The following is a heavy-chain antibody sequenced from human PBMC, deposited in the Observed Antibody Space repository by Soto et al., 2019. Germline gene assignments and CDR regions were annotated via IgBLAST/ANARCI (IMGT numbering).Heavy chain of an antibody. J-gene: IGHJ6*02. Sequence: QVQLQQWGAGLLKPSETLSLTCAVYGGSFSGYYWSWIRQPPGKGLEWIGEINHSGSTNYNPSLKSRVTISVATSKNQFSLKLSSVTAADTAVYYCARDPYYDFWSGYYPHYYYYYGMDVWGQGTTVTVSS. CDR1: GGSFSGYY. CDR2: INHSGST. V-gene: IGHV4-34*01. CDR3: ARDPYYDFWSGYYPHYYYYYGMDV. D-gene: IGHD3-3*01.